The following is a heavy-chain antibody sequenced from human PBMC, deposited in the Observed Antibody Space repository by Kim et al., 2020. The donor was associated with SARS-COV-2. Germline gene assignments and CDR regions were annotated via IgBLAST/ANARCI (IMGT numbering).Heavy chain of an antibody. V-gene: IGHV1-3*01. Sequence: NGNKKYSQKFQGRGTITRDTSASTAYMELSSLRSEDTAVYYCARKREGMDVWGKGTTVTVSS. CDR3: ARKREGMDV. CDR2: NGNK. J-gene: IGHJ6*03.